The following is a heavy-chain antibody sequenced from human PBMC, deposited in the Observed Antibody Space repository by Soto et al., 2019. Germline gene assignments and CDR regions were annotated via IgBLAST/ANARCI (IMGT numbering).Heavy chain of an antibody. V-gene: IGHV1-69*02. Sequence: ASVKVACKASGDTFSSYTISCGRQAHGQGLEWMGRIIPILGIANYAQKFQGRVTITADKSTSTAYMELSSLRSEDTAVYYCAREGSGSYYTEVFYYYYYMDVWGKGTTVTVSS. CDR1: GDTFSSYT. CDR2: IIPILGIA. CDR3: AREGSGSYYTEVFYYYYYMDV. D-gene: IGHD3-10*01. J-gene: IGHJ6*03.